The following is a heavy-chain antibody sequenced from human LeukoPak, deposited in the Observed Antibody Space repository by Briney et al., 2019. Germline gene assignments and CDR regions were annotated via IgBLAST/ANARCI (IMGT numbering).Heavy chain of an antibody. CDR1: GGSVSSGSYY. CDR2: INHSGST. J-gene: IGHJ5*02. Sequence: PSETLSLTCTVSGGSVSSGSYYWSWIRQPPGKGLEWIGEINHSGSTNYNPSLKSRVTISVDTSKNQFSLKLSSVTAADTAVYYCARDKKPYYYDSSGSKWFDPWGQGTLVTVSS. D-gene: IGHD3-22*01. CDR3: ARDKKPYYYDSSGSKWFDP. V-gene: IGHV4-39*07.